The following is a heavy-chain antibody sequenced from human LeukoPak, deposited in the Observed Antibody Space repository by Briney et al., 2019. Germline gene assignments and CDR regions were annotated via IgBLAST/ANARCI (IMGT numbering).Heavy chain of an antibody. D-gene: IGHD2-2*01. Sequence: GESLKISCKGSGCSFTSYWIGWVRQMPGKGLEWMGIIYPGDSDTRYSPSFQGQVTISADKSISTAYLQWSSLKASDTAMYYCASPYGGYCSSTSCYNTNDAFDIWGQGTMVTVSS. J-gene: IGHJ3*02. V-gene: IGHV5-51*01. CDR3: ASPYGGYCSSTSCYNTNDAFDI. CDR1: GCSFTSYW. CDR2: IYPGDSDT.